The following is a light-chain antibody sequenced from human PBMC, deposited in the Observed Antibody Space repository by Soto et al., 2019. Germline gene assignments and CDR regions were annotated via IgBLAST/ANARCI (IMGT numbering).Light chain of an antibody. CDR3: CSYAGSSTPVV. CDR2: EVS. Sequence: QSALTQPASMSGSPGQSISISCTGTSCDVGSYNLVSWYQQHPGKAPKLMIYEVSKRPSGVSNRFSGSKSGNTASLTISGLQSQDEADYYCCSYAGSSTPVVFGGGTKLTVL. J-gene: IGLJ2*01. CDR1: SCDVGSYNL. V-gene: IGLV2-23*02.